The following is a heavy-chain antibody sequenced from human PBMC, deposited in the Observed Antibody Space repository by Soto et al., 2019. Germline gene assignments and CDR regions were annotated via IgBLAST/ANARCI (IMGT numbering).Heavy chain of an antibody. Sequence: QVQLVQSGAEVKKPGASVKVSCKASGYTFTSYDMNWVRQATGQGLEWMGWMNANSGNTAYAQKFLGRVTMTRNTAICTAYMELSRLRSEDTAVYYCSRERTRGFDPWGQGTLFPVSS. CDR2: MNANSGNT. V-gene: IGHV1-8*01. CDR3: SRERTRGFDP. J-gene: IGHJ5*02. CDR1: GYTFTSYD.